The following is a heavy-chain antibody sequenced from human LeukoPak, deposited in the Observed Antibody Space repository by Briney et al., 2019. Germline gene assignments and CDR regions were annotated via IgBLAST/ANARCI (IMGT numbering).Heavy chain of an antibody. Sequence: SETLSLTCAVYGGSFSGYYWSWIRQPPAKGLEWIGEIHHSGSTNYNTSLKNRVTISVDTSKNQFSLKLSSVTAADTAVYYCAREPDYQDAFDIWGQGTMVTVSS. D-gene: IGHD4-11*01. V-gene: IGHV4-34*01. CDR3: AREPDYQDAFDI. CDR2: IHHSGST. CDR1: GGSFSGYY. J-gene: IGHJ3*02.